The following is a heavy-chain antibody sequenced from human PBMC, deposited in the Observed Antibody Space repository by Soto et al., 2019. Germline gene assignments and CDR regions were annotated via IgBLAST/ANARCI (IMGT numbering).Heavy chain of an antibody. Sequence: GGSLRLSCAASGFTFSSYAMSWVRQAPGKGLEWVSAISCSGGSTYYADSVKGRFTISRDNSKNTLYLQMNSLRAEDTAVYYCAKAPNVDTAMVHFDYWGQGTLVTVSS. CDR1: GFTFSSYA. CDR3: AKAPNVDTAMVHFDY. CDR2: ISCSGGST. V-gene: IGHV3-23*01. D-gene: IGHD5-18*01. J-gene: IGHJ4*02.